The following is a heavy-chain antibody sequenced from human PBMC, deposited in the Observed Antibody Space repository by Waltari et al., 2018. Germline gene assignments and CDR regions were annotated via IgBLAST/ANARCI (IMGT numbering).Heavy chain of an antibody. CDR3: ARDHCSGGSCYSDLDY. D-gene: IGHD2-15*01. CDR2: IYYSGST. J-gene: IGHJ4*02. Sequence: QLQLQESGPGLVKPSETLSLTCTVPGGSISSRSYYWGWIRQPPGKGLEWIGSIYYSGSTYYNPSLKSRVTISVDTSKNQFSLKLSSVTAADTAVYYCARDHCSGGSCYSDLDYWGQGTLVTVSS. CDR1: GGSISSRSYY. V-gene: IGHV4-39*07.